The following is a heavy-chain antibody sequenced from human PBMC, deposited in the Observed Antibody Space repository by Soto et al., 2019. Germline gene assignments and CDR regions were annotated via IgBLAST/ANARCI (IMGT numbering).Heavy chain of an antibody. CDR3: ARETGLRSSGWSYYFDF. V-gene: IGHV3-48*02. Sequence: EVQLVESGGGMVQPGVSLRVSCAASGFTLSSYSMHWVRQAPGKGLEWVSYISGSGGTIYYADSVKGRFTISRDNAKNSLSVQMNSLRDADTAVYFCARETGLRSSGWSYYFDFWGQGTRVTVSS. D-gene: IGHD6-19*01. CDR1: GFTLSSYS. CDR2: ISGSGGTI. J-gene: IGHJ4*02.